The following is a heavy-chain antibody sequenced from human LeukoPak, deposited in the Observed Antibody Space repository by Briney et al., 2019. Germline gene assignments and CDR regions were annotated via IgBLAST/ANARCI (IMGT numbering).Heavy chain of an antibody. CDR2: IKQDGSGK. CDR1: GFTFSSYW. V-gene: IGHV3-7*01. J-gene: IGHJ6*02. CDR3: ARGITMIVVVITLGYYYYYGMDV. Sequence: PGGSLRLSCAASGFTFSSYWMSWVRQAPGKGLEWVANIKQDGSGKYYVDSVKGRFTISRDNAKNSLYLQMNGLRAEDTAVYYCARGITMIVVVITLGYYYYYGMDVWGQGTTVTVSS. D-gene: IGHD3-22*01.